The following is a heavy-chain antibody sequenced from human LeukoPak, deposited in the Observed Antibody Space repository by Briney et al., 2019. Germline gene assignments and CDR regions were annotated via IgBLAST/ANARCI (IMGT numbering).Heavy chain of an antibody. D-gene: IGHD4-17*01. J-gene: IGHJ4*02. CDR2: ISYDGSNK. CDR1: GFTFSSYG. CDR3: AKASDYGDLFDY. Sequence: PGGSLRLSCAASGFTFSSYGMHWVRQAPGKGLEWVAVISYDGSNKYYADSVKGRFTISRDNSKNTLYLQMNSLRAEDTAVYYCAKASDYGDLFDYWGQGTLATVSS. V-gene: IGHV3-30*18.